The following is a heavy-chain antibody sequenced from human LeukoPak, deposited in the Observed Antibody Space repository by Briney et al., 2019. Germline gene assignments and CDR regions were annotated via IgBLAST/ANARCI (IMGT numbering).Heavy chain of an antibody. D-gene: IGHD1-1*01. J-gene: IGHJ4*02. CDR2: INHSGST. V-gene: IGHV4-34*01. CDR3: ASEGTTFSSFDY. CDR1: GGSFSGYY. Sequence: PSETLSLTCAVYGGSFSGYYWSWIRQPPGKGLEWIGEINHSGSTNYNPSLKSRVTISVDTSKNQFSLKLNSVIATDTALYYCASEGTTFSSFDYWGQGTLVTVSS.